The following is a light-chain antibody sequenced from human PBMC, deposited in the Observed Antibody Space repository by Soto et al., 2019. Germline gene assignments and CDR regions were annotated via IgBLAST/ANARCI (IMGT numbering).Light chain of an antibody. CDR1: SGSVSTSDY. J-gene: IGLJ3*02. CDR3: ALYMNSGIGV. CDR2: NTN. Sequence: QTVVTQEPSFSVSPGGTVTLTCGLSSGSVSTSDYPSWYQQTPGQAPRTLIYNTNTRSSGVPDRFSGSILGNKAALTITGAQADDESDYYCALYMNSGIGVFGGGTKLTVL. V-gene: IGLV8-61*01.